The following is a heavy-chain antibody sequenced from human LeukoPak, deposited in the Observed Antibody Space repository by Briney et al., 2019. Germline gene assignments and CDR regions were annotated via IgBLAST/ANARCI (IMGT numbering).Heavy chain of an antibody. CDR3: AREGFYTGSKCPAEY. CDR2: INPNTGGT. D-gene: IGHD2-2*02. CDR1: GYTFTAYY. J-gene: IGHJ4*02. Sequence: ASVKVSCKASGYTFTAYYMYWVRQAPGQGLEWMGWINPNTGGTNSAQKFQGRVTMTRDTSISTAYMELKRLSSDDTAVYFCAREGFYTGSKCPAEYWGQGTLVTVSS. V-gene: IGHV1-2*02.